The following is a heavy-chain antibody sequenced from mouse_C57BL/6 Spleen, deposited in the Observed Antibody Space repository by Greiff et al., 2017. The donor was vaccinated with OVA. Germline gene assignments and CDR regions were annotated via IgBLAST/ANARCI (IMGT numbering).Heavy chain of an antibody. D-gene: IGHD2-3*01. Sequence: QVQLQQSGTELVKPGASVKLSCKASGYTFTSYWMHWVKQRPGQGLEWIGNINPSNGGTNYNEKFKSKATLTVDKSSSTAYMQLSSLTSEDSAVYSCASWLLHGYFDVWGTGTTVTVSS. V-gene: IGHV1-53*01. CDR3: ASWLLHGYFDV. CDR1: GYTFTSYW. J-gene: IGHJ1*03. CDR2: INPSNGGT.